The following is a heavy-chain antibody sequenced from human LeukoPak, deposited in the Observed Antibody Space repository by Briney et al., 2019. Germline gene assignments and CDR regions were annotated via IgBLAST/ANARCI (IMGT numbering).Heavy chain of an antibody. CDR1: GYTFTGYY. V-gene: IGHV1-2*02. J-gene: IGHJ4*02. D-gene: IGHD5-18*01. CDR2: INPNSGDT. CDR3: ARDTAMVTFDY. Sequence: ASVKVSCKASGYTFTGYYMHWVRQAPGQGLEWMGWINPNSGDTNYAQKFQGRVTMTRDTSISTAYMELSRLRSDDTAVYYCARDTAMVTFDYWGQGTLVTVSS.